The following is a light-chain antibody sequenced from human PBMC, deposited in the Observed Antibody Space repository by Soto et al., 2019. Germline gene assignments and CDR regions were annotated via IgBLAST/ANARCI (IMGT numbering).Light chain of an antibody. CDR3: QQYESTPPT. V-gene: IGKV4-1*01. Sequence: DIVMTQSPDSLAVSLGERATINCKSSQSVLYSSNNKNYLAWYQQRPGQPPKLLIYWASTRESGVPDRFSGSGSGTDFTLTITSLQDEDVAVYYWQQYESTPPTFGQGTKLEIK. J-gene: IGKJ2*01. CDR2: WAS. CDR1: QSVLYSSNNKNY.